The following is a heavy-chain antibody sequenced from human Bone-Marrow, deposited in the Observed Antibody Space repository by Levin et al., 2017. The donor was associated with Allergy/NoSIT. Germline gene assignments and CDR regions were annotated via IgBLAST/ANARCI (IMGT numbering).Heavy chain of an antibody. Sequence: KISCTASGGTFSSYSISWMRQAPGQGLEWMGRIIPIPNKVNYSQKFEGRVTITADESTSTAYMELNSLRSEDTAVYYCARDLSSTLDFWGQGTLVTVSS. CDR3: ARDLSSTLDF. CDR1: GGTFSSYS. D-gene: IGHD2/OR15-2a*01. J-gene: IGHJ4*02. V-gene: IGHV1-69*11. CDR2: IIPIPNKV.